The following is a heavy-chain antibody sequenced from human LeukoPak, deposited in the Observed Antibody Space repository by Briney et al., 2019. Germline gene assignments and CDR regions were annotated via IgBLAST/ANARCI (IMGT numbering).Heavy chain of an antibody. CDR3: ARGKDINHRFDYYYDSSGYYGNDY. V-gene: IGHV3-72*01. D-gene: IGHD3-22*01. CDR1: GFTFSDLY. J-gene: IGHJ4*02. CDR2: TRNKDNRYTT. Sequence: GGSLRLSCAASGFTFSDLYMDGVPQAPGKGVECVGRTRNKDNRYTTEYAASVKHRFTISRDDSKNSLYLQMNSLKTEDTAVYYCARGKDINHRFDYYYDSSGYYGNDYWRQGTLVTVSS.